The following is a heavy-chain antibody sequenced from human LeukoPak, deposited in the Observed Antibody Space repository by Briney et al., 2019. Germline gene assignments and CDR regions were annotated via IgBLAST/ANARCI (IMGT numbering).Heavy chain of an antibody. V-gene: IGHV3-23*01. CDR3: ATTYYYDSSGSYNH. CDR2: ISGSGGST. Sequence: PGGSLRLSCAASGFTFSSYAMSWVRQAPGKELEWVSAISGSGGSTYYADSVKGRFTISRDNSKNTLYLQMNSLRAEDTAVYYCATTYYYDSSGSYNHWGQGTLVTVSS. CDR1: GFTFSSYA. J-gene: IGHJ5*02. D-gene: IGHD3-22*01.